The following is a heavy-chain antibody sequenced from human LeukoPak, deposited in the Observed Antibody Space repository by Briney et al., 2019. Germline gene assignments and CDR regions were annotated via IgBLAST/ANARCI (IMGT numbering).Heavy chain of an antibody. D-gene: IGHD3-3*01. V-gene: IGHV4-34*01. J-gene: IGHJ4*02. Sequence: SETLSLSCAAYGVSFSGYYWSWIRQPPGKGLEWVGEIYHSGSNNYNPSLKSRVTISVDTSKNQFSLKLSSVTAADTAVYYCARGNPKTYYDFWSGSFNPPQFDYWGQGTLVTVSS. CDR1: GVSFSGYY. CDR3: ARGNPKTYYDFWSGSFNPPQFDY. CDR2: IYHSGSN.